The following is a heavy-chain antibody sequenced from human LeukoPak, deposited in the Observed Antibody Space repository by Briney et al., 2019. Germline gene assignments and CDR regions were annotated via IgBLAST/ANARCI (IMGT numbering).Heavy chain of an antibody. CDR2: VYYSGST. CDR3: ARGMWELLPIFDY. J-gene: IGHJ4*02. Sequence: SETLSLTCSVSDAPISSHYWSWIRQPPGKGLEWIGYVYYSGSTSYNPPLKSRVTISVDTSKNQFSLKLSSVTAADTAVYYCARGMWELLPIFDYWGRGIRVTVSS. CDR1: DAPISSHY. V-gene: IGHV4-59*11. D-gene: IGHD1-26*01.